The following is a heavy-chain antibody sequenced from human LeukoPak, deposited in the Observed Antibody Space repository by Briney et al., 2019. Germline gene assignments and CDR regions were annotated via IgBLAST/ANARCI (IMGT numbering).Heavy chain of an antibody. CDR2: ISSSSSYI. D-gene: IGHD2-15*01. CDR3: ARGYCSGGSCYGKFDY. CDR1: GFTFSSYS. V-gene: IGHV3-21*01. J-gene: IGHJ4*02. Sequence: GGSLRLSCAASGFTFSSYSMNWVRQAPGKGPEWVSSISSSSSYIYYADSVKGRFTISRDNAKNSLYLQMNSLRAEDTAVYYCARGYCSGGSCYGKFDYWGQGTLVTVSS.